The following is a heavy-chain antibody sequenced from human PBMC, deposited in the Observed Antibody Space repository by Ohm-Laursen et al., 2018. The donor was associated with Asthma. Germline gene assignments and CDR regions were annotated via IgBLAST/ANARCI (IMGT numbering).Heavy chain of an antibody. V-gene: IGHV3-23*01. CDR2: ISDSGGST. CDR1: GFTFSRYA. D-gene: IGHD6-13*01. CDR3: AKGGRSSWYEMDV. J-gene: IGHJ6*02. Sequence: SLRLSCAASGFTFSRYAISWVRQAPGKGLEWVSTISDSGGSTYYADSVKGRFTISRDNSKNTLYLQMNSLRAEDTAVYYCAKGGRSSWYEMDVWGQGTTVTVSS.